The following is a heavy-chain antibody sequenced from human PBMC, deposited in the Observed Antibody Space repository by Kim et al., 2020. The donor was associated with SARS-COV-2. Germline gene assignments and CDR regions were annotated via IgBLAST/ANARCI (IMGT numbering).Heavy chain of an antibody. Sequence: GGSLRLSCAASGFTFSSYGMHWVRQAPGKGLEWVAVISYDGSNKYYADSVKGRFTISRDNSKNTLYLQMNSLRAEDTAVYYCARDADYGSGSYYQYYFDYWGQGTLVTVSS. D-gene: IGHD3-10*01. V-gene: IGHV3-33*05. CDR3: ARDADYGSGSYYQYYFDY. J-gene: IGHJ4*02. CDR1: GFTFSSYG. CDR2: ISYDGSNK.